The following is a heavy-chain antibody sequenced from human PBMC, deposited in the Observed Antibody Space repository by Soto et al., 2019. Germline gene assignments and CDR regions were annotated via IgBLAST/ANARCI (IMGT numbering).Heavy chain of an antibody. J-gene: IGHJ4*02. Sequence: PGGSLRLSCEASGFTFSNYGMSWVRQAPGKGLEWVSGISGSGGSTSYADSVKGRFTLSRDNSKNTLYLQMNSLRAEDTAIYYCVSGYSYGSGIYFSGFDHWGQGTLVTVSS. CDR3: VSGYSYGSGIYFSGFDH. V-gene: IGHV3-23*01. CDR2: ISGSGGST. D-gene: IGHD5-12*01. CDR1: GFTFSNYG.